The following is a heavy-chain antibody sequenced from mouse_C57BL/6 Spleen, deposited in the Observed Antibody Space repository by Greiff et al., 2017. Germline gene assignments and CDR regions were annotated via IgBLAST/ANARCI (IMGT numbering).Heavy chain of an antibody. J-gene: IGHJ3*01. CDR1: GYTFTDYY. CDR2: INPNNGGT. CDR3: APRRYDYAWFAY. Sequence: VQLQQSGPELVKPGASVKISCKASGYTFTDYYMNWVKQSHGKSLEWIGDINPNNGGTSYNQKFKGKATLTVDKSSSTAYMELRSLTSEDSAVYYCAPRRYDYAWFAYWGQGTLVTVSA. D-gene: IGHD2-4*01. V-gene: IGHV1-26*01.